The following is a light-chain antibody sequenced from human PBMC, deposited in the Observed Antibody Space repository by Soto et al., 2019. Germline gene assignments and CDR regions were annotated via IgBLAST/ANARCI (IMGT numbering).Light chain of an antibody. V-gene: IGKV1-39*01. CDR1: QSVSTY. J-gene: IGKJ4*01. CDR3: QQSYNTPRT. CDR2: AAF. Sequence: DLHMTQSPSSLSASIGDRVTITCRASQSVSTYLNWFQQKPGKAPNLLIYAAFRLQSGVPSRFRGSGSGTDFTLTINSLQPEDFTTDYCQQSYNTPRTFGKGTKVE.